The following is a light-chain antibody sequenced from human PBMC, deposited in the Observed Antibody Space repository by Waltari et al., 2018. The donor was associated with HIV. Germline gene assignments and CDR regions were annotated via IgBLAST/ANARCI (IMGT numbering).Light chain of an antibody. Sequence: QSVVTQPPSTSGTPGQRVTLFCSGSSSHLVRTTVNWYQHLPAMAHKLLIYGNKQRPSGFPDRFSGSKSGTSVSLAISGLQSEDEADYYCASWDDSLNGLWVFGGGTKLTVL. CDR3: ASWDDSLNGLWV. CDR2: GNK. V-gene: IGLV1-44*01. CDR1: SSHLVRTT. J-gene: IGLJ3*02.